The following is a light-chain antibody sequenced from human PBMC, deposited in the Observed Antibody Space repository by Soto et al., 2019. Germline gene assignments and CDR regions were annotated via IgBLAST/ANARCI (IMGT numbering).Light chain of an antibody. CDR3: VLYMGSGISV. J-gene: IGLJ3*02. V-gene: IGLV8-61*01. CDR1: SGSVSTSYY. Sequence: QAVVTQEPSFSVSPGGTVTLTCGLSSGSVSTSYYPSWYQQTPGQAPRTLIYNTNTRSSGVPGRFSGSILGNKAALTIAGVQADDESDYYCVLYMGSGISVFGGGTKVTVL. CDR2: NTN.